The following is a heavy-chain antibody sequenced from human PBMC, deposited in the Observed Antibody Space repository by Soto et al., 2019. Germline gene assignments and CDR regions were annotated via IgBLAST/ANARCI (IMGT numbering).Heavy chain of an antibody. V-gene: IGHV3-21*01. J-gene: IGHJ3*02. CDR2: ISSSSSYI. CDR1: GFTFSSYS. Sequence: EVQLVESGGGLVKPGGSLRLSCAASGFTFSSYSMNWVRQAPGKGLEWVSSISSSSSYIYYADSVKGRFTISRDNAKNPMYLQMNSLRAEETAVYYCAGDILGFSGRGGAFDIWGQGTMVTVSS. CDR3: AGDILGFSGRGGAFDI. D-gene: IGHD2-21*01.